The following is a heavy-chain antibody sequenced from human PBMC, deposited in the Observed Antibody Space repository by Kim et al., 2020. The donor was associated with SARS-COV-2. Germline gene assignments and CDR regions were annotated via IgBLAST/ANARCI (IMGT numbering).Heavy chain of an antibody. CDR3: ARVGGQHSGYYDY. Sequence: GGSLRLSCAASKFTFFNYPMTWVRQAPGKGLEWVSYISGTGSTTFYADSVKGRFTISRDSSNNTLYLQMNSLRAEDTAIYFCARVGGQHSGYYDYWGQGT. D-gene: IGHD1-26*01. J-gene: IGHJ4*02. CDR2: ISGTGSTT. CDR1: KFTFFNYP. V-gene: IGHV3-23*01.